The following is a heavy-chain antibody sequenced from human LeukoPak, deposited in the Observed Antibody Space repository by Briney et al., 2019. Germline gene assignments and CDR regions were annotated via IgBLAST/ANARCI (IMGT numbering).Heavy chain of an antibody. CDR1: GFTFSSHE. Sequence: PGGSLRLSCAASGFTFSSHEMNWVRQAPGKGLEWVAVISYDGSNKYYADSVKGRFTISRDNSKNTLYLQMNSLRAEDTAVYYCAREVSGYIAAAGNFDYWGQGTLVTVSS. D-gene: IGHD6-13*01. V-gene: IGHV3-30*04. CDR3: AREVSGYIAAAGNFDY. J-gene: IGHJ4*02. CDR2: ISYDGSNK.